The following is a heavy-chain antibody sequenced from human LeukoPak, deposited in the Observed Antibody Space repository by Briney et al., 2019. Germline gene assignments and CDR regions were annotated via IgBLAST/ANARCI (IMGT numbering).Heavy chain of an antibody. Sequence: GSLRLSCAASGFTFSSYSMNWVRQAPGKGLEWVSYISSSSSTIYYADSVKGRFTISRDNAKNSLYLQMNSLRAEDTAVYYCVSYYGSGSYLGYWGQGTLVTVSS. CDR2: ISSSSSTI. J-gene: IGHJ4*02. CDR3: VSYYGSGSYLGY. V-gene: IGHV3-48*04. D-gene: IGHD3-10*01. CDR1: GFTFSSYS.